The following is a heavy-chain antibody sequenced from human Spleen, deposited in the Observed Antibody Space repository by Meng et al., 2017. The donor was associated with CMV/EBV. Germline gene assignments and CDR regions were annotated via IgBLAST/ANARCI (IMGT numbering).Heavy chain of an antibody. J-gene: IGHJ4*02. CDR1: GYTFTSYG. CDR3: AGGTMASFYRLAH. Sequence: SVKVSCKASGYTFTSYGISWVRQAPGQGLEWMGGITPIAATTNYAQKFRDRVTITADISTSTAYMELSNLRSDDTSVFYCAGGTMASFYRLAHWGQGTLVTVSS. CDR2: ITPIAATT. V-gene: IGHV1-69*06. D-gene: IGHD3-16*02.